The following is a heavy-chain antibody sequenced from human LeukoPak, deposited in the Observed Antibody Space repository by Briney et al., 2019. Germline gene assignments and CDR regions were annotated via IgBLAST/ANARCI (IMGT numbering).Heavy chain of an antibody. CDR1: GGSISSSSYY. V-gene: IGHV4-39*07. J-gene: IGHJ4*02. Sequence: SETLSLTCTVSGGSISSSSYYWGWLRQPPGKGLEWIGSIYHSGSTYYNPSLKSRVTISVDTSKNQFSLKLSSVTAADTAVYYCARVGRKQLGLDYWGQGTLVTVSS. CDR2: IYHSGST. CDR3: ARVGRKQLGLDY. D-gene: IGHD6-6*01.